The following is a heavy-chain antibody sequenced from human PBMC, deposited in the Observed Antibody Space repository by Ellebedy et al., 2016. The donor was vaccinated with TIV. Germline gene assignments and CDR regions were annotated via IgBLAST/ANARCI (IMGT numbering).Heavy chain of an antibody. J-gene: IGHJ4*02. CDR3: ARAGDYNLLSPAGGY. Sequence: GESLKISCVGSGFTFSTYSMNWVRQAPGKGLEWVSYICSSSSTIYYADSVKGRFTVSRDNAKDSLYLQMDRLRADDPAVYYCARAGDYNLLSPAGGYWGQGTLVTVSS. V-gene: IGHV3-48*04. D-gene: IGHD4-17*01. CDR2: ICSSSSTI. CDR1: GFTFSTYS.